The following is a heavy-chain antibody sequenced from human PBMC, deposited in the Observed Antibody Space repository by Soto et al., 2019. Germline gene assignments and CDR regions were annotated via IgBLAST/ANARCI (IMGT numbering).Heavy chain of an antibody. D-gene: IGHD3-3*01. CDR3: AREEGLLSWFDP. CDR1: GFTFSSYS. Sequence: EVQLVESGGGLVQPGGSLRLSCAAAGFTFSSYSMNWVRQAPGKGLERVSYISSSSSTIYYADSVKGRFTISRDNAKNSLYLQMNSLRAEDTAVYYCAREEGLLSWFDPWGQGTLVTVSS. J-gene: IGHJ5*02. CDR2: ISSSSSTI. V-gene: IGHV3-48*01.